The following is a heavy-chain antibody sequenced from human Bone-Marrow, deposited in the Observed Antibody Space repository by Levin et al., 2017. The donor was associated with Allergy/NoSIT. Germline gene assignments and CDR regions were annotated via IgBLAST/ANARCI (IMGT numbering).Heavy chain of an antibody. J-gene: IGHJ3*02. Sequence: ASVKVSCKASSYIFPSHGITWVRQAPGQGLEWMGWISPGSGDTNYAQRVQGRVTLTTDTSTNTVYMELRRLRSDDTAVYYCTSATVQGVSPMNDAFDMWGQGTTVTVSS. V-gene: IGHV1-18*01. CDR3: TSATVQGVSPMNDAFDM. CDR2: ISPGSGDT. D-gene: IGHD3-10*01. CDR1: SYIFPSHG.